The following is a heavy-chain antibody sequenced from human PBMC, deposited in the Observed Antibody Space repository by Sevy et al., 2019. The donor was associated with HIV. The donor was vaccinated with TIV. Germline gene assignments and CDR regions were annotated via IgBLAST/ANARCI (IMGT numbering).Heavy chain of an antibody. CDR3: ARGLDESSGFYSFDY. CDR2: IYSGAGT. D-gene: IGHD3-22*01. Sequence: GGSLRLSCAASGFTVSSNYMSWVRQAPGKGLEWVSVIYSGAGTYYADSVKGRFTISRDNSKNSLYLQMNSLRGEDTALYYCARGLDESSGFYSFDYWGQGTLVTVSS. J-gene: IGHJ4*02. CDR1: GFTVSSNY. V-gene: IGHV3-66*02.